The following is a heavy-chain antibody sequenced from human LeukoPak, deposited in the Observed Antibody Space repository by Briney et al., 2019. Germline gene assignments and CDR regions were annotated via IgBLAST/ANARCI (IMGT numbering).Heavy chain of an antibody. J-gene: IGHJ4*02. CDR2: VSYSGST. Sequence: SETLSLTCTVSGGSISRYYWSWVRQPPGKGLEWIGYVSYSGSTDYNPSLKSRVIISIDTSKTQFSLRLSSVTAADTAVYYCARENDRYGRIDYWGQGTQVTVSS. D-gene: IGHD5-18*01. CDR3: ARENDRYGRIDY. CDR1: GGSISRYY. V-gene: IGHV4-59*01.